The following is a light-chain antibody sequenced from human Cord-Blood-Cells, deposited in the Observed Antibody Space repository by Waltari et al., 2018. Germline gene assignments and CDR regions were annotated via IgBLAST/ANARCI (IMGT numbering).Light chain of an antibody. CDR2: EVS. CDR1: SSDVGGYHR. V-gene: IGLV2-18*02. CDR3: SSYTSSSTYV. Sequence: QSALAQPPSVSGSPGQSVTIPCTRTSSDVGGYHRVPWYQQPPATAPKLLIYEVSTRPSGVPDRVSGAKSGNTATRTISGRQAEDEADYYCSSYTSSSTYVFGTGTKVTVL. J-gene: IGLJ1*01.